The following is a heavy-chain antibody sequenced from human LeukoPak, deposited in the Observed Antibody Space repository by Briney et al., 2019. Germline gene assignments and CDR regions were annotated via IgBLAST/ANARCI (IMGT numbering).Heavy chain of an antibody. CDR3: ASLVDTAMSY. J-gene: IGHJ4*02. V-gene: IGHV4-59*08. CDR1: GGSISSYY. D-gene: IGHD5-18*01. CDR2: IYYSGST. Sequence: SETLSLTCTVSGGSISSYYWSWIRQPPGKGLEWIGYIYYSGSTNYNPSLKSRVTISVDTSKNQFYLKLSSVTAADTAVYYCASLVDTAMSYWGQGTLVTVSS.